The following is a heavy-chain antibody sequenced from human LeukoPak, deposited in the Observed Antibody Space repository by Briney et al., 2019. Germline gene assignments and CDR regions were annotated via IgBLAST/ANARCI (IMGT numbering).Heavy chain of an antibody. CDR2: INHSGST. Sequence: SETLSLTCAVYGGSFSGYYWSWIRQPPGKGLEWIGEINHSGSTNYNPSLKSRVTISVDTSKNQFSLKLSSVTAADTAVYYCARVGSSGYYYSYWGQGTLVTVSS. J-gene: IGHJ4*02. D-gene: IGHD3-22*01. CDR1: GGSFSGYY. CDR3: ARVGSSGYYYSY. V-gene: IGHV4-34*01.